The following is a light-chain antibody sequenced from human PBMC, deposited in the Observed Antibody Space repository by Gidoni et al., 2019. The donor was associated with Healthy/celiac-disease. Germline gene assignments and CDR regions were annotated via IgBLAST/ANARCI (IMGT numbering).Light chain of an antibody. Sequence: EIVLTQSPGTLSLSPVERATLSCRASQSVSSNYLAWYQQKPGQAPRLLIYGASSRATGIPDRFSGSGSGTDFTLTISRLEPEDFAVYYCHQYGSSPPYTFGQGTKLEIK. CDR3: HQYGSSPPYT. CDR1: QSVSSNY. J-gene: IGKJ2*01. V-gene: IGKV3-20*01. CDR2: GAS.